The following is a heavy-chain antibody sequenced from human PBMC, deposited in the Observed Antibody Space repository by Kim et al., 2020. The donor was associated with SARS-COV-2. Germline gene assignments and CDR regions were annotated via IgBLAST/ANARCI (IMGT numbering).Heavy chain of an antibody. D-gene: IGHD2-21*01. Sequence: SVKVSCKASGGTFSSYAISWVRQAPGQGLEWMGGIIPIFGTANYAQKFQGRVTITADESTSTAYMELSSLRSEDTAVYYCARAGTIVVAEADAFDIWGQGKMVTVSS. CDR3: ARAGTIVVAEADAFDI. CDR1: GGTFSSYA. CDR2: IIPIFGTA. V-gene: IGHV1-69*13. J-gene: IGHJ3*02.